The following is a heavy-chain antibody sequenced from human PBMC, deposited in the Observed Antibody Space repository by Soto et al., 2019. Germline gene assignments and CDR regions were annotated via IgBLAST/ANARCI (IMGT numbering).Heavy chain of an antibody. CDR3: TTDMYYYDSSGYYYFDY. Sequence: GGSLRLSCAASGFTFSNAWMSWVRQAPGKGLEWVGRIKSKTDGGTTDYAAPVKGRFTISRDDSKNTLYLQMNSLKTEDTAVYYCTTDMYYYDSSGYYYFDYWGQGTLVTVSS. D-gene: IGHD3-22*01. V-gene: IGHV3-15*01. J-gene: IGHJ4*02. CDR2: IKSKTDGGTT. CDR1: GFTFSNAW.